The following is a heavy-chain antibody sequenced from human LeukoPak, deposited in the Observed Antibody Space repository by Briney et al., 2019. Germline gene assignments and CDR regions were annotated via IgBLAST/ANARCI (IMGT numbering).Heavy chain of an antibody. V-gene: IGHV4-38-2*02. D-gene: IGHD1-26*01. CDR3: ARLSSGSYPPLFDY. CDR2: INHSGST. J-gene: IGHJ4*02. CDR1: GYSISSGYY. Sequence: SETLSLTCTVSGYSISSGYYWSWIRQPPGKGLEWIGEINHSGSTNYNPSLKSRVTISVDTSKNQFSLKLSSVTAEDTAVYYCARLSSGSYPPLFDYWGQGTLVTVSS.